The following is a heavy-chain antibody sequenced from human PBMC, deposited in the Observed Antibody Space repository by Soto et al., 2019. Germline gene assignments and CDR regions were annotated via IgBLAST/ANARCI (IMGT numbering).Heavy chain of an antibody. CDR2: ISGSGGTI. Sequence: EVQLVESGGGMVQPGGSLRVSCAASEFTLSSYSMHWVRQAPGKGLEWVSYISGSGGTIYYADSVKGRFTISGDNAKNSLSVQMNSLRDEDTAVYFCARETGLRSSGWSYYFDFWGQGTRVTVSS. D-gene: IGHD6-19*01. J-gene: IGHJ4*02. CDR3: ARETGLRSSGWSYYFDF. CDR1: EFTLSSYS. V-gene: IGHV3-48*02.